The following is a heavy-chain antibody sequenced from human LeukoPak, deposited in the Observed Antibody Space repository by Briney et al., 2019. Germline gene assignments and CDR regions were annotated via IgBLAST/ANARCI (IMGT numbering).Heavy chain of an antibody. CDR2: IRSDGSNK. Sequence: GGSLRLSCAASGFTFSTYGMHWVRQAPGKGLELVAFIRSDGSNKYYTDSLKGRFTISRDNSKNTVFLQMHSLTAEDTAVYYCAKPFGFLEWLYGGYFDSWGQGTLVTVSS. J-gene: IGHJ4*02. D-gene: IGHD3-3*01. CDR1: GFTFSTYG. V-gene: IGHV3-30*02. CDR3: AKPFGFLEWLYGGYFDS.